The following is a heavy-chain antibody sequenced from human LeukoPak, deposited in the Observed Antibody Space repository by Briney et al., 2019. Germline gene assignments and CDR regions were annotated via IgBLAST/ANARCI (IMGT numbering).Heavy chain of an antibody. CDR3: AGGAGSYPADYYFDY. CDR2: IIPIFGTA. J-gene: IGHJ4*02. D-gene: IGHD1-26*01. Sequence: SVKVSCKASGGTFSSYAISWVRQAPGQGLEWMGGIIPIFGTANYAQKFQGRVTITTDESTSTAYMELSSLRSEDTAVYYCAGGAGSYPADYYFDYWGQGTLVTVSS. V-gene: IGHV1-69*05. CDR1: GGTFSSYA.